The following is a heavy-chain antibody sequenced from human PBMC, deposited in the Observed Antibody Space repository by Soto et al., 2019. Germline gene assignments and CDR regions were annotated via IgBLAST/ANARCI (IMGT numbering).Heavy chain of an antibody. D-gene: IGHD3-10*01. V-gene: IGHV4-39*01. CDR2: IYYSGST. CDR1: GGSISSSSYY. CDR3: AGGVWFGEPNWFDP. J-gene: IGHJ5*02. Sequence: QLQLQESGPGLVKPSETLSLTCTVSGGSISSSSYYWGWIRQPPGKGLEWIGSIYYSGSTYYNPSLKSRVTISVDTSKNQFSLKLSSVTAADTAVYYCAGGVWFGEPNWFDPWGQGTLVTVSS.